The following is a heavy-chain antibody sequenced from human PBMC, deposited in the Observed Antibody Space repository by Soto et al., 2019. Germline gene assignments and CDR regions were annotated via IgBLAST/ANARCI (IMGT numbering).Heavy chain of an antibody. D-gene: IGHD6-19*01. V-gene: IGHV1-18*04. CDR3: VRERAVGLYLDD. CDR1: GDTFTNLG. CDR2: ISAFNGNT. J-gene: IGHJ4*02. Sequence: QVQLLQSGPEVKKPGTSVKVSCKASGDTFTNLGISWVRQAPGQGLEWMGWISAFNGNTNYAQKFQGRATMTTETSTRTLYMELRSLRSDDTAVYYCVRERAVGLYLDDWGQGTLVTVSS.